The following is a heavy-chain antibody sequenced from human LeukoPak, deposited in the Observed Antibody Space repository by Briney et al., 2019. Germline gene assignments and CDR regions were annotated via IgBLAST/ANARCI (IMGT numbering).Heavy chain of an antibody. V-gene: IGHV3-21*04. CDR2: ISSSSSYI. J-gene: IGHJ4*02. Sequence: GGSLRLSCAASGFTFSSYSMNWVRQAPGKGLEWVSSISSSSSYIYYADSVKGRFTISRDNAKNSLYLQMDSLRADDTAVYYCAKLATRLAARPNFDYWGLGTLVAVSS. CDR1: GFTFSSYS. CDR3: AKLATRLAARPNFDY. D-gene: IGHD6-6*01.